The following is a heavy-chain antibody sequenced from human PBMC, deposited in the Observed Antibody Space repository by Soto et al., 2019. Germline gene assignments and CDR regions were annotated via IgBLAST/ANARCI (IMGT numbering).Heavy chain of an antibody. CDR1: GFTFSSYG. D-gene: IGHD6-13*01. Sequence: QVQLVESGGGVVQPGRSLRLSCAASGFTFSSYGMHWVRQAPGKGLEWVAVISYDGSKKYYADSVKGRFTISRDNSKNTLYLQMNSLRAEDTAVYYCAKGQVDSSSSYVDYYYGMDVWGQGTTVTVSS. J-gene: IGHJ6*02. CDR2: ISYDGSKK. CDR3: AKGQVDSSSSYVDYYYGMDV. V-gene: IGHV3-30*18.